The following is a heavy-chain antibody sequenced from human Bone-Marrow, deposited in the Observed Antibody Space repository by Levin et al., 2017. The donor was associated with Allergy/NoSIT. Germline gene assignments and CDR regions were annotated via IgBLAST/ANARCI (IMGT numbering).Heavy chain of an antibody. CDR1: FFSFPSSS. CDR3: ARARSRGYYTTDAFDV. J-gene: IGHJ3*01. CDR2: VLHGEST. Sequence: SETLSLPFPFSFFSFPSSSFLFLLPSPFPFLSFIGFVLHGESTNYNPSLESRVATSLDTSNNQFSLILSSVTAADTAVYYCARARSRGYYTTDAFDVWGPGTRVIVSS. V-gene: IGHV4-59*12. D-gene: IGHD1-26*01.